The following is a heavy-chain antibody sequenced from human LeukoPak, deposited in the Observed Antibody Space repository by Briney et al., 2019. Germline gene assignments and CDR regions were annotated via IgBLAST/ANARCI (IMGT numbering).Heavy chain of an antibody. CDR3: ASRSHDIVVVVADDDAFDI. V-gene: IGHV1-69*13. CDR1: GGTFSSYA. D-gene: IGHD2-15*01. J-gene: IGHJ3*02. Sequence: SVKVSCKASGGTFSSYAISWVRQAPGQGLEWMGGIIPIFGTANYAQKFQGRVTITADEPTSTAYMELSSLRSEDTAVYYCASRSHDIVVVVADDDAFDIWGQGTMVTVSS. CDR2: IIPIFGTA.